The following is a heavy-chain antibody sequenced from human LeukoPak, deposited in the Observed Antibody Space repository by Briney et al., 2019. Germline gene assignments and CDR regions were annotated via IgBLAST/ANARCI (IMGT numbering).Heavy chain of an antibody. V-gene: IGHV3-74*01. CDR2: INSDGSST. J-gene: IGHJ4*02. CDR3: ARDINYYDSSGYYKDY. Sequence: GGSLRLSCAASGFTFSSYGMHWVRQAPGKGLVWVSRINSDGSSTNYADSVKGRFTISRDNAKNTLYLQMNSLRAEDTAVYYCARDINYYDSSGYYKDYWGQGTLVTVSS. D-gene: IGHD3-22*01. CDR1: GFTFSSYG.